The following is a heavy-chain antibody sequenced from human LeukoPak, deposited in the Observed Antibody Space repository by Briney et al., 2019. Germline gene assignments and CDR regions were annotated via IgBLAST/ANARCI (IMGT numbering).Heavy chain of an antibody. CDR2: INHSGST. D-gene: IGHD2-8*01. J-gene: IGHJ4*02. V-gene: IGHV4-34*01. CDR1: GGSFSGYY. Sequence: SETLSLTCAVYGGSFSGYYWSWIRQPPGKGLEWIGEINHSGSTNYNPSLKSRVTISVDTSKNQFSLKLSSVTAADTAVHYCARVQGRMAFDYWGQGTLVTVSS. CDR3: ARVQGRMAFDY.